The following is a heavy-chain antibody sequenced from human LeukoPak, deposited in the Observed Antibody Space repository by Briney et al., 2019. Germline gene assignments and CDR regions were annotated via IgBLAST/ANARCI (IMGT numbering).Heavy chain of an antibody. Sequence: HPGRSLRLSCAASGFTFDDYAMHWVRQAPGKGLEWVSGISWNSGSIGYADSVKGRFTISRDNAKNSLYLQMNSLRAEDTALYYCAKDTSADVAFQGPDYWGQGTLVTVSS. CDR1: GFTFDDYA. CDR2: ISWNSGSI. V-gene: IGHV3-9*01. CDR3: AKDTSADVAFQGPDY. J-gene: IGHJ4*02.